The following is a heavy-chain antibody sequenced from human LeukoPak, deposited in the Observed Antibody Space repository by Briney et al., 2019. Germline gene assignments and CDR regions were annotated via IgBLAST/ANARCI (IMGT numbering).Heavy chain of an antibody. CDR3: ARGEYSSGLDY. D-gene: IGHD6-19*01. CDR2: IWYDGSNK. V-gene: IGHV3-33*08. J-gene: IGHJ4*02. Sequence: GGSLRLSCAASGFTFSSYAMSWVRQAPGKGLEWVAVIWYDGSNKYYADSVKGRFTISRDNSKNTLYLQMNSLRAEDTAVYYCARGEYSSGLDYWGQGTLVTVSS. CDR1: GFTFSSYA.